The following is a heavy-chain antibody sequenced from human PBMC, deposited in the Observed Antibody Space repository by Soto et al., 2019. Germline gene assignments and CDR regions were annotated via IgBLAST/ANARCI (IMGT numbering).Heavy chain of an antibody. Sequence: GASVKVSCKASGYTFTGYYMHWVRQAPGKGLEWVSGIGASGGTTHLADSVKGRFTISRDNSRNILFLQMNSLRVEDTAVYYCGKDPNGDYVAAFDIWGPGTVVTVSS. CDR2: IGASGGTT. CDR1: GYTFTGYY. J-gene: IGHJ3*02. V-gene: IGHV3-23*01. CDR3: GKDPNGDYVAAFDI. D-gene: IGHD4-17*01.